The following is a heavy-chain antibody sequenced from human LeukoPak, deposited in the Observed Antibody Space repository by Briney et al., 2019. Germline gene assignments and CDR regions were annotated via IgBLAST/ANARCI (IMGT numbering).Heavy chain of an antibody. Sequence: GGSLRLSCAACGFTFSNYAMSWVRQAPGKGLEWVSAISGGGITTYYADSAKGRFTISRDNSKNTMFLQMNSLRADDTAVYYCPRQSYASGWNPFDYWGQGILVTVSS. D-gene: IGHD6-19*01. CDR1: GFTFSNYA. CDR3: PRQSYASGWNPFDY. V-gene: IGHV3-23*01. CDR2: ISGGGITT. J-gene: IGHJ4*02.